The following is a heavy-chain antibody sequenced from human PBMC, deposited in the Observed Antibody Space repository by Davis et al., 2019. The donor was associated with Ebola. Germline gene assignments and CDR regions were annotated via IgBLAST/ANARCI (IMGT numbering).Heavy chain of an antibody. J-gene: IGHJ6*03. CDR3: ARDSYCSGGSCYDYYMDV. CDR2: INHSGST. Sequence: SETLSLTCAVYGGSFSGYYWSWIRQPPGKGLEWIGEINHSGSTNYNPSLKSRVTISVDTSKNQFSLKLSSVTAADTAVYYCARDSYCSGGSCYDYYMDVWGKGTTVTVSS. CDR1: GGSFSGYY. V-gene: IGHV4-34*01. D-gene: IGHD2-15*01.